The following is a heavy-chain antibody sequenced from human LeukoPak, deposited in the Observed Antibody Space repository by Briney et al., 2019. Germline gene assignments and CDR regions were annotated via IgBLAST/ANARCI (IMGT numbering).Heavy chain of an antibody. CDR3: AKAAVAGREPIDY. J-gene: IGHJ4*02. Sequence: GGSLRLSCAASGFTFSSYAMHWVRQAPGTGLEYVSAISSNGGSTYYANSVKGRFTISRDNSKNTLYLQMGSLRAEDMAVYYCAKAAVAGREPIDYWGQGTLVTVSS. D-gene: IGHD6-19*01. V-gene: IGHV3-64*01. CDR2: ISSNGGST. CDR1: GFTFSSYA.